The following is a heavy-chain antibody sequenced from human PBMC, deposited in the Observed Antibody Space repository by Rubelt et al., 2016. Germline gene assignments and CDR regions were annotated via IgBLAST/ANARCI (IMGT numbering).Heavy chain of an antibody. V-gene: IGHV3-30*04. CDR3: ARVYFDSSGYPADY. CDR1: GFTFSSYA. D-gene: IGHD3-22*01. J-gene: IGHJ4*02. CDR2: ISYDGSNK. Sequence: GFTFSSYAMHWVRQAPGKGLEWVAVISYDGSNKYYADSVKGRFTISRDNAKNPLYLQMNSLRVEDTAVYYCARVYFDSSGYPADYWGQGTLVTVSS.